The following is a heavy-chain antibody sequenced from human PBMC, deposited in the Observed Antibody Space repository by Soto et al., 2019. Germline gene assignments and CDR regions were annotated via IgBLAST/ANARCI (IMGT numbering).Heavy chain of an antibody. CDR2: IYYSGST. CDR1: GGSISSYY. Sequence: QVQLQESGPGLVKPSETLSLTCTVSGGSISSYYWSWVRQPPGKGLEFIGYIYYSGSTNYSPSLKRRVAISVDTSKNHFSLKLSSVTAADTAVYYCARRPGFGHAFDIWGQGTMVTVSS. CDR3: ARRPGFGHAFDI. V-gene: IGHV4-59*08. J-gene: IGHJ3*02. D-gene: IGHD3-10*01.